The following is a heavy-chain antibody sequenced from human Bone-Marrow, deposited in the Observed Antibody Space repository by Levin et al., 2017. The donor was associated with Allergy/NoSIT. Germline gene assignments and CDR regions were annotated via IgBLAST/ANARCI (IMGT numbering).Heavy chain of an antibody. CDR3: ARRESGSYYGYMDV. CDR2: IWYDGSSK. D-gene: IGHD3-10*01. V-gene: IGHV3-33*01. CDR1: GFTFSTYG. J-gene: IGHJ6*03. Sequence: GGSLRLSCAASGFTFSTYGMHWVRQAPGEGLEWVAFIWYDGSSKYYPDSVKDRFTVSRDNPKNTLFLQINSLRAEDTAVYYCARRESGSYYGYMDVWGKGTTVTVSS.